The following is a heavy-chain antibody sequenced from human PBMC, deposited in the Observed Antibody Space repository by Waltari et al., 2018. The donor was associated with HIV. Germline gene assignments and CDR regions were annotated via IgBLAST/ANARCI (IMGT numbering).Heavy chain of an antibody. CDR3: AIGSWGEVSFGY. J-gene: IGHJ4*02. V-gene: IGHV1-18*04. CDR1: GYSFNTHG. CDR2: ISVKDGRT. Sequence: IQLLQSGAEVQKPGASVRVSCKASGYSFNTHGITWVRQAPGQGLEWIGWISVKDGRTNSAQNLQGRVTMTSDPSTSTVYMELRTLRSDDTAVYYCAIGSWGEVSFGYWGQGTLVTVSS. D-gene: IGHD3-16*02.